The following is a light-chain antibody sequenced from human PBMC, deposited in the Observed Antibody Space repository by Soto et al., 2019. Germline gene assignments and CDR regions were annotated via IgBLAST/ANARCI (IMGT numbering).Light chain of an antibody. CDR1: SSNIGAGYD. Sequence: QSVLTQLPSVSGAPGQRVTISCTGSSSNIGAGYDVHWYQQLPGTAPKLLIYGNSNRPSGVPDRFSGSKSGTSASLAITGLEAEDEADYYCQSYDNSLSGSKVFGTGTKLTVL. J-gene: IGLJ1*01. CDR2: GNS. V-gene: IGLV1-40*01. CDR3: QSYDNSLSGSKV.